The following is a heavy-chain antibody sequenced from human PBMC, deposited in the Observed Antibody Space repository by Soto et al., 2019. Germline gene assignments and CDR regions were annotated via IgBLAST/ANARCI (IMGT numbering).Heavy chain of an antibody. CDR1: GGSISSSSYY. V-gene: IGHV4-39*01. Sequence: QLQLQESGPGLVKPSETLSLTCTVSGGSISSSSYYWGWIRQPPGTGLEWNGSTYYSGSTYYNPSLKSRVTISVDTSKNQFSLKLSSVTAADTAVYYCARNAILRYFDWFPDWFDPWGQGTLVTVSS. CDR2: TYYSGST. CDR3: ARNAILRYFDWFPDWFDP. J-gene: IGHJ5*02. D-gene: IGHD3-9*01.